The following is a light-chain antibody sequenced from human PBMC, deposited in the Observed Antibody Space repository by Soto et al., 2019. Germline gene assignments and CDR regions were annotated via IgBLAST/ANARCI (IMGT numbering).Light chain of an antibody. J-gene: IGLJ1*01. CDR2: NTN. Sequence: QTVVTQEPSFSVSPGATVTLTCGLSSGSVSTSYYPSWYQQTPGQAPRTLIYNTNTRSSGIPDRFSGSILGNKAVLTITGAQADDESDYYCVLFIGSGISVFGTGTALTVL. V-gene: IGLV8-61*01. CDR1: SGSVSTSYY. CDR3: VLFIGSGISV.